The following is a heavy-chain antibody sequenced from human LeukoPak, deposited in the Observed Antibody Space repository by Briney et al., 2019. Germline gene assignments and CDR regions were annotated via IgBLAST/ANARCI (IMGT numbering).Heavy chain of an antibody. Sequence: GGSLRLSCAASGFSFSSYWMHWVRHVPGKGLVWVSRLNSDGTSVRYADSVKGRFTISRDNAKNTLYLQMNSLRAEDTGVYYCGRSHYYDSSGNFYYYYAMDVWGQGTTVTVSS. CDR3: GRSHYYDSSGNFYYYYAMDV. CDR1: GFSFSSYW. J-gene: IGHJ6*02. CDR2: LNSDGTSV. D-gene: IGHD3-22*01. V-gene: IGHV3-74*01.